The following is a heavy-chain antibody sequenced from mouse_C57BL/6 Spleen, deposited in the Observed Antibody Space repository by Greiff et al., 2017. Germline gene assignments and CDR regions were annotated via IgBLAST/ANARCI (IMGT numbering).Heavy chain of an antibody. D-gene: IGHD2-3*01. V-gene: IGHV1-5*01. CDR2: IYPGNSDT. Sequence: VQLQQSGPVLARPGASVKMSCKTSGYTFTSYWMHWVKQRPGQGLEWIGAIYPGNSDTNYNEKFKGKAKLTAVTSASTAYMELSSLTNEDSAVYYCTISSDDDYFSMDYWGQGTSVTVSA. CDR1: GYTFTSYW. CDR3: TISSDDDYFSMDY. J-gene: IGHJ4*01.